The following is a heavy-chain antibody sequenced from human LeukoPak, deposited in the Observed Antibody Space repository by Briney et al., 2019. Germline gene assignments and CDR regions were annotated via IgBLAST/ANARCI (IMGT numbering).Heavy chain of an antibody. J-gene: IGHJ4*02. D-gene: IGHD3-22*01. CDR1: GFTFSSYG. Sequence: GGSLRLSCAASGFTFSSYGMHWVRQAPGKGLEWVAVISYDGSNKYDADSVKGRFTISRDNSKNTLYLQMNSLRAEDTAVYYCARDGDNHYDSSGFYMFYFDYWGQGTLVTVSS. V-gene: IGHV3-30*03. CDR3: ARDGDNHYDSSGFYMFYFDY. CDR2: ISYDGSNK.